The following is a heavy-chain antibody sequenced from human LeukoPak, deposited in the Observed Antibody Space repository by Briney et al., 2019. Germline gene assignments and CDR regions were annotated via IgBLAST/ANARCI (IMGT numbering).Heavy chain of an antibody. CDR3: AREYYYDSSALPNDY. D-gene: IGHD3-22*01. CDR1: GYTFTSYD. Sequence: ASVKVSCKASGYTFTSYDINWVRQTTGQVLEWMGWMNPNSGNTGYAQKFQGRVTMTRNTSISTAYMELSSLRSEDTAVYYCAREYYYDSSALPNDYWGQGTLVTVSS. J-gene: IGHJ4*02. CDR2: MNPNSGNT. V-gene: IGHV1-8*01.